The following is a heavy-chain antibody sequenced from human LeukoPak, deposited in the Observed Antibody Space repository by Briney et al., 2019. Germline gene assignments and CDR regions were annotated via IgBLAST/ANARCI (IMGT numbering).Heavy chain of an antibody. CDR2: ISYDGSNK. V-gene: IGHV3-30*18. CDR1: GFTFSSYG. J-gene: IGHJ5*02. CDR3: AKVPPTMGATDWFDP. D-gene: IGHD1-26*01. Sequence: GGSLRLSCAASGFTFSSYGMHWVRQAPGKGLEWVAVISYDGSNKYYADSVKGRFTISRDNSKNTLYLQMNGLRAEDTAVYYCAKVPPTMGATDWFDPWGQGTLVTVSS.